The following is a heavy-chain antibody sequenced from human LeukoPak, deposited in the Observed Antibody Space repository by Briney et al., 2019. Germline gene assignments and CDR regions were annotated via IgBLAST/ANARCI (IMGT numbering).Heavy chain of an antibody. CDR2: IYYSGNT. CDR3: ARQTGSGLFILP. V-gene: IGHV4-39*01. Sequence: PGGSLRLSCAASGFTFSNYGMHWVRQAPGKGLEWIGSIYYSGNTYYNASLKSQVSISIDTSKNQFSLRLTSVTAADTAVYYCARQTGSGLFILPGGQGTLVTVSS. J-gene: IGHJ4*02. D-gene: IGHD3/OR15-3a*01. CDR1: GFTFSNYG.